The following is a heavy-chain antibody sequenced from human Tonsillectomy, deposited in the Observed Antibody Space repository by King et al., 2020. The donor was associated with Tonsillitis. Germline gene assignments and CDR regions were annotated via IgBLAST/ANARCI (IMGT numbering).Heavy chain of an antibody. Sequence: QLVQSGGALVQPGGSLRLSCAASGFIFSNYDMHWVRQATGKGLEWVSTIGTAGDTYYPASVKGRFTISRENSKNSLYLRMNSLRAEDTAVYHCARDSETRDYHYYMDVWGKGTTVTVSS. J-gene: IGHJ6*03. CDR3: ARDSETRDYHYYMDV. D-gene: IGHD1-26*01. CDR2: IGTAGDT. CDR1: GFIFSNYD. V-gene: IGHV3-13*01.